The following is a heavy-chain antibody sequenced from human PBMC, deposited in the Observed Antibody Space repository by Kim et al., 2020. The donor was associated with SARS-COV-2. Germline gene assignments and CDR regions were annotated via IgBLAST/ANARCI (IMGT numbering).Heavy chain of an antibody. J-gene: IGHJ5*02. CDR1: GFTFDDYA. V-gene: IGHV3-9*01. CDR2: ISWNSGGK. CDR3: VKDAYMWFGESNNWFDL. Sequence: GGSLRLSCATSGFTFDDYAMHWVRQGPGQGLEWVSGISWNSGGKGYADSVKGRFTISRDNAKNSLYLQMNSLRDEDTAVYYCVKDAYMWFGESNNWFDLWGQGTLVTVSS. D-gene: IGHD3-10*01.